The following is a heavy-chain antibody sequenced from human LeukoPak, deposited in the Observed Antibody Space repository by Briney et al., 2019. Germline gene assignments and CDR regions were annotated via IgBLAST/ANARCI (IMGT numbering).Heavy chain of an antibody. V-gene: IGHV4-59*01. Sequence: SETLSLTCTVSGGSISSYYWSWIRQPPGKGLEWIGYIYYSGSTNYSPSLKSRVTISVDTSENQFSLKLSSVTAADTAVYYCARGSDGYNSLDFDYWGQGTLVTVSS. CDR3: ARGSDGYNSLDFDY. CDR2: IYYSGST. D-gene: IGHD5-24*01. J-gene: IGHJ4*02. CDR1: GGSISSYY.